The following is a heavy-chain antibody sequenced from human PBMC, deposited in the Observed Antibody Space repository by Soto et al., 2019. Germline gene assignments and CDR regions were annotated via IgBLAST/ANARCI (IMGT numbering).Heavy chain of an antibody. CDR1: GFTFSSYG. CDR2: ISYDGSNK. D-gene: IGHD2-15*01. Sequence: GGSVRLSCAASGFTFSSYGMHWVRQAPGKGLEWVAVISYDGSNKYYADSVKGRFTISRDNSKNTLYLQMNSLRAEDTAVYYCAKEGYCSGGSCSYYYYYGMDVWGQGTTVTVSS. J-gene: IGHJ6*02. V-gene: IGHV3-30*18. CDR3: AKEGYCSGGSCSYYYYYGMDV.